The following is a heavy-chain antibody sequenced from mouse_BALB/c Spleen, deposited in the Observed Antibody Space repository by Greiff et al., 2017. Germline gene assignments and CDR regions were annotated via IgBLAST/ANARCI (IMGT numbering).Heavy chain of an antibody. CDR2: ISYDGSN. CDR1: GYSLTSGYY. Sequence: DVKLVESGPGLVKPSQSLSLTCSVTGYSLTSGYYWNWIRQFPGNKLEWMGYISYDGSNNYNPSLKNRISITRDTSKNQYCLKLNSVTTEDTATYYCASDYDYDGADWGQGTLVTVSA. V-gene: IGHV3-6*02. D-gene: IGHD2-4*01. CDR3: ASDYDYDGAD. J-gene: IGHJ3*01.